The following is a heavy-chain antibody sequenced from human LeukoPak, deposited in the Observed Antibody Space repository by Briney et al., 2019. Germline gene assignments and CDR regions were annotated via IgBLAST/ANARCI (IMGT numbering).Heavy chain of an antibody. Sequence: ASVKVSCKASGYTFTSYGISWVRQAPGQGLEWMGWISAYNGNTNYAQKLQGRVTMTEDTSTDTAYMELSSLRSEDTAVYYCATAQTSSSGYYYFDYWGQGTLVTVSS. J-gene: IGHJ4*02. CDR1: GYTFTSYG. CDR2: ISAYNGNT. D-gene: IGHD3-22*01. V-gene: IGHV1-18*01. CDR3: ATAQTSSSGYYYFDY.